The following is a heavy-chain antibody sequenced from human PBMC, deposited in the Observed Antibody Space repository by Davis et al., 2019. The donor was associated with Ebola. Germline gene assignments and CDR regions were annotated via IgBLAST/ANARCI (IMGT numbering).Heavy chain of an antibody. CDR1: GFTFKRSW. Sequence: PGGSLRLSCAASGFTFKRSWMTWVRQAPGKGLEWVAFIRYDGSNKYYGDSVKGRFTISRDNSKNTLYLQMNSLRAEDTAVYYCAKDLHGYSYGYLVDYWGQGTLVTVSS. D-gene: IGHD5-18*01. V-gene: IGHV3-30*02. CDR2: IRYDGSNK. CDR3: AKDLHGYSYGYLVDY. J-gene: IGHJ4*02.